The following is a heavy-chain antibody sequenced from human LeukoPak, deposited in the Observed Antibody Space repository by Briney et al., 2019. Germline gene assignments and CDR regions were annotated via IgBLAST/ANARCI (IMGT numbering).Heavy chain of an antibody. CDR1: GFTFGDYY. D-gene: IGHD3-22*01. Sequence: PGGSLRLSCAASGFTFGDYYMSWIRQAPGKGLEWVSYISSSGSTIYYADSVKGRFTISRDNAKNSLYLQMNSLRAEDTAVYYCARARPDSSGYYYFDYWGQGTLVTVSS. CDR2: ISSSGSTI. V-gene: IGHV3-11*01. CDR3: ARARPDSSGYYYFDY. J-gene: IGHJ4*02.